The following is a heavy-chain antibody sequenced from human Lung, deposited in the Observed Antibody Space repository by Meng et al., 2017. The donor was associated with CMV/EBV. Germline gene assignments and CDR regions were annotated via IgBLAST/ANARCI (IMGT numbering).Heavy chain of an antibody. V-gene: IGHV3-23*01. CDR2: ISGGGGST. CDR3: ARATLEYCSSTNCYPFDY. Sequence: GGSLRLXCAASGFTFSSYAMTWVRQAPGKGLEWVSVISGGGGSTYYADSVKGRFTISRDNSKNTLYLQVNSLRAEDTAVYYCARATLEYCSSTNCYPFDYWXQGTXVTVSS. J-gene: IGHJ4*02. D-gene: IGHD2-2*01. CDR1: GFTFSSYA.